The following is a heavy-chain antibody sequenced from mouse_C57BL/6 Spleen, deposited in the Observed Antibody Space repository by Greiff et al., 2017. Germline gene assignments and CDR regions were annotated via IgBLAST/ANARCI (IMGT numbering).Heavy chain of an antibody. D-gene: IGHD1-3*01. Sequence: ESGPGLVKPSQSLSLTCSVTGYSITSGYYWNWIRQFPGNKLEWMGYISYDGSNNYNPSLKNRISITRDTSKNQFFLKLNSVTTEDTATYYCAREGLNGAMDYWGQGTSVTVSS. V-gene: IGHV3-6*01. CDR2: ISYDGSN. CDR1: GYSITSGYY. J-gene: IGHJ4*01. CDR3: AREGLNGAMDY.